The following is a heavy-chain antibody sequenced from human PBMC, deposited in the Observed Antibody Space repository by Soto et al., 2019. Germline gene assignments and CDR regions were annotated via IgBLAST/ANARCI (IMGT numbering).Heavy chain of an antibody. J-gene: IGHJ4*02. V-gene: IGHV4-59*01. CDR2: IYYSGSS. D-gene: IGHD1-26*01. CDR3: ALDTSGTY. Sequence: QVQLQESGPGLVKPSETLSLTCTVSGDSISSYYWSWIRQPPGKGLEWIGHIYYSGSSNYNPSLKSRVTMSVDTTKNQFSLKLSSVTAADTAVYYCALDTSGTYWGQGTLVTVSS. CDR1: GDSISSYY.